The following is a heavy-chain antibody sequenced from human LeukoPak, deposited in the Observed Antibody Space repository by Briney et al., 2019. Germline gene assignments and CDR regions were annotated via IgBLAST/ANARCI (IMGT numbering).Heavy chain of an antibody. CDR2: IYYSGST. J-gene: IGHJ5*02. Sequence: SETLSLTCTVSGGSISSYYWSWIRQPPGKGLEWIGYIYYSGSTNYNPSLKSRVTISVDTSKNQFSLKLSSVTAADTAVYYCARGCYDYVWGSYSPVWFDPWGQGTLVTVSS. CDR3: ARGCYDYVWGSYSPVWFDP. D-gene: IGHD3-16*01. CDR1: GGSISSYY. V-gene: IGHV4-59*01.